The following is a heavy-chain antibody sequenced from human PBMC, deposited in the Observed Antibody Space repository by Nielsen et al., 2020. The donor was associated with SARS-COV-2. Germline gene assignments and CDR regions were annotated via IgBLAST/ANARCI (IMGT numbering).Heavy chain of an antibody. D-gene: IGHD6-19*01. CDR3: ARQRGRGWYFDL. J-gene: IGHJ5*02. Sequence: SETLSLTCTVSGGSISTYYWSWIRQSPGKGVEWIAQVSYSGRTDYNPSLSLERRVTISVDTSKNQVSLQLSSVTAADTALYYCARQRGRGWYFDLWGQGTLVTVSS. V-gene: IGHV4-59*08. CDR2: VSYSGRT. CDR1: GGSISTYY.